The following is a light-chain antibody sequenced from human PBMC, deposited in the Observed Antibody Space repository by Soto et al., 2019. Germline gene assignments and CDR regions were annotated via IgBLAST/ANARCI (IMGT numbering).Light chain of an antibody. CDR3: QQYGSSGT. V-gene: IGKV3-15*01. CDR2: GAS. CDR1: QSVSSN. Sequence: EIVMTQSPATLSVSPGERATLSCRASQSVSSNLAWYQQKPGQAPRLLIYGASTRAIGIPARFSGSGSGTEFTLTISRLEPEDFAVYYCQQYGSSGTFGQGTKVDI. J-gene: IGKJ1*01.